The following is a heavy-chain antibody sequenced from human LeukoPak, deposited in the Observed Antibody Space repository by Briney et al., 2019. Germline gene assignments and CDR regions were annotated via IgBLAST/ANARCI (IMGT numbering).Heavy chain of an antibody. Sequence: GGSLRLSCAASGLTLTNYAMTWVRQVPGKGLESVAVISDTAENIHYADFVKGRFTISRDNSKSTVFLQMNSLRAEDTAIYFCAKVNYWNPENYFDYWGQGTLVTVSS. CDR1: GLTLTNYA. CDR3: AKVNYWNPENYFDY. J-gene: IGHJ4*02. CDR2: ISDTAENI. V-gene: IGHV3-23*01. D-gene: IGHD1-1*01.